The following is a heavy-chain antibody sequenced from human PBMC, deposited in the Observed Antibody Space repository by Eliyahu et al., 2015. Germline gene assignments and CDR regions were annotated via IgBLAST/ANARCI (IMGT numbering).Heavy chain of an antibody. Sequence: EVQLVESGGXLVQPGGSLRLXCAASGFXFXSYSMNWVRQAPGKGLEWVSYISSSSSTIYYADSVKGRFTISRDNAKNSLYMQMNSLRDEDTAVYYCARDLTQWELLLIDYWGQGTLVTVSS. D-gene: IGHD1-26*01. V-gene: IGHV3-48*02. J-gene: IGHJ4*02. CDR1: GFXFXSYS. CDR2: ISSSSSTI. CDR3: ARDLTQWELLLIDY.